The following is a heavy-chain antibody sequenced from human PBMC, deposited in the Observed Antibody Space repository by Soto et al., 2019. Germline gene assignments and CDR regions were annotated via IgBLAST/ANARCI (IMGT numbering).Heavy chain of an antibody. Sequence: QVQVVQSGPEVRNPGTSVKVSCKTSGFTFTSSAVQWVRQARGQRLEWIGWIGVRNGDTNYLQNLQGRVTITRDTATGTAYMELSGLRSEDTAMYYCAAEIYSGGDCCHFDYWGQGTLVTVSS. CDR2: IGVRNGDT. CDR1: GFTFTSSA. D-gene: IGHD2-21*01. J-gene: IGHJ4*02. V-gene: IGHV1-58*01. CDR3: AAEIYSGGDCCHFDY.